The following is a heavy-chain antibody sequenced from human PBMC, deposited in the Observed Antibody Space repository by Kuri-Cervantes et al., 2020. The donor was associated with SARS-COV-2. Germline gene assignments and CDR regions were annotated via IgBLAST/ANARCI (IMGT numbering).Heavy chain of an antibody. J-gene: IGHJ6*02. CDR1: GYTFTGYY. CDR2: INPNSGGT. D-gene: IGHD2-2*01. Sequence: ASVKVSCKASGYTFTGYYMHWVRQAPGQGLEWMGWINPNSGGTNYAQKFQGWVTMTRDTSISTAYMELSRLRSDGTAVYYCARALGYCSSTSCSYWDYYYYGMDVWGQGTTVTVSS. V-gene: IGHV1-2*04. CDR3: ARALGYCSSTSCSYWDYYYYGMDV.